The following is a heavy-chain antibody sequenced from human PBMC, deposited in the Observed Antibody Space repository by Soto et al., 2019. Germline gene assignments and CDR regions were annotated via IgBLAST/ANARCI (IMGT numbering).Heavy chain of an antibody. D-gene: IGHD6-13*01. CDR2: INSRAGST. Sequence: PGGSLRLSCAASGFTFSSFAMSWVRQAPGKGLEWVSGINSRAGSTYYADSVKGRFTISRDNSKNTLYLQMNSLRAEDTAVYYCAKSHMRYSSSWYDYYYGMDVWGQGTTVTVSS. CDR3: AKSHMRYSSSWYDYYYGMDV. CDR1: GFTFSSFA. J-gene: IGHJ6*02. V-gene: IGHV3-23*01.